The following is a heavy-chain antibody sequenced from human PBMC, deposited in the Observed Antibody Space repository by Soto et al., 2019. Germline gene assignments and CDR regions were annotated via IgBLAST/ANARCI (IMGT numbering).Heavy chain of an antibody. V-gene: IGHV1-69*01. CDR3: ARGLYGGGGCDSQFDY. J-gene: IGHJ4*02. Sequence: VQLVQSGAEVKKPGSSVKVSCKASGGTFSNYPFIWVRQAPGQGLDWMGGIIPIFGTTDYGQRFQGRVTITADESTNTAYMELSSLRSDDTAVYYCARGLYGGGGCDSQFDYWGQGTLVTVSS. CDR2: IIPIFGTT. D-gene: IGHD2-21*02. CDR1: GGTFSNYP.